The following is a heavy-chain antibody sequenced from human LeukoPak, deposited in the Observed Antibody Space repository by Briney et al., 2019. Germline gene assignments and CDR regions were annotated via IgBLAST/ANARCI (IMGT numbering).Heavy chain of an antibody. J-gene: IGHJ4*02. D-gene: IGHD3-10*01. CDR1: GFTFSSNS. Sequence: GGSLRLPCAASGFTFSSNSMNWVRQAPGKGLEWVSVITNSGGSTYYADSVKGRFTISRDNSKNMLYLQMNSLRAEDTAVYYCAKDWGYGSGTYYPHWGQGTLVTVSS. CDR3: AKDWGYGSGTYYPH. V-gene: IGHV3-23*01. CDR2: ITNSGGST.